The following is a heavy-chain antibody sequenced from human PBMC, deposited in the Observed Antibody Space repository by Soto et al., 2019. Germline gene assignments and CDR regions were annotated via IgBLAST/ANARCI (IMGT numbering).Heavy chain of an antibody. J-gene: IGHJ5*02. V-gene: IGHV3-23*01. CDR2: ISGSGGST. CDR3: ARGPYSGWTSNPSGQTNGWFDP. CDR1: GFTFSNYA. D-gene: IGHD6-19*01. Sequence: PGGSLRLSCTASGFTFSNYAMAWVRQAPGKGLECVSSISGSGGSTYYADSVKGRFTISRDNAKNTLYLQMNSLRAEDTAVYYCARGPYSGWTSNPSGQTNGWFDPWGQGTPVTVSS.